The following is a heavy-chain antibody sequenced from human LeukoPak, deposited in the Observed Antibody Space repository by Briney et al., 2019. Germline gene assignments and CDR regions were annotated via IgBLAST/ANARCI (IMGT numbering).Heavy chain of an antibody. CDR1: GFTLSSYA. CDR3: AKSQYDFWSGYFDY. CDR2: ISGSGGST. Sequence: GGSLRLSCAASGFTLSSYAMSWVRQAPGKGLEWVPAISGSGGSTYYADSVKGRFTISRDNSKNTLYLQMNSLRAEDTAVYYCAKSQYDFWSGYFDYWGQGTLVTVSS. D-gene: IGHD3-3*01. V-gene: IGHV3-23*01. J-gene: IGHJ4*02.